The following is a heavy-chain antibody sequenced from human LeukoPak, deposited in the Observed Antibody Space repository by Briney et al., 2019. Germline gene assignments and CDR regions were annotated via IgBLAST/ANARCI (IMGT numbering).Heavy chain of an antibody. J-gene: IGHJ6*02. D-gene: IGHD2-2*01. CDR3: ARGEYQLLSLYYYYGMDV. V-gene: IGHV3-21*01. CDR2: ISSSSSYI. Sequence: GGSLRLSCAASGFTFSSYSMNWVRQAPGKGLEWVSSISSSSSYIYYADSVEGRFTISRDNAKNSLYLQMNSLRAEDTAVYYCARGEYQLLSLYYYYGMDVWGQGTTVTVSS. CDR1: GFTFSSYS.